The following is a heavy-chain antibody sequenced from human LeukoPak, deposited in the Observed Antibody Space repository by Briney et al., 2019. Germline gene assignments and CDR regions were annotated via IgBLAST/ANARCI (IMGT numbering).Heavy chain of an antibody. CDR1: GFTFSSYW. CDR3: ARDRYPAAREFDY. Sequence: GGSLRLSCAASGFTFSSYWMHWVRQAPGKGLVWVSRIDTDGSDTSYADSVKGRFTISRDNAKNTLYLQMNSLRAEDTAVYYCARDRYPAAREFDYWGQGTLVTVSS. D-gene: IGHD2-2*01. CDR2: IDTDGSDT. V-gene: IGHV3-74*01. J-gene: IGHJ4*02.